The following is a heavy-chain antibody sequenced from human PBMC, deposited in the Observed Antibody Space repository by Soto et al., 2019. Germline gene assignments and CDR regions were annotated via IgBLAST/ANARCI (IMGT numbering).Heavy chain of an antibody. CDR2: IDPSDSYT. V-gene: IGHV5-10-1*01. J-gene: IGHJ6*02. CDR3: ASPRGAAQNYYFGMDV. D-gene: IGHD6-6*01. Sequence: PGESLKISCKGSGYSFTSYWISWVRQMPGKGLEWMGRIDPSDSYTNYSPSFQGHVTISADKSISTAYLRWSSLKASDTAMCYCASPRGAAQNYYFGMDVWGQGAKVTVSS. CDR1: GYSFTSYW.